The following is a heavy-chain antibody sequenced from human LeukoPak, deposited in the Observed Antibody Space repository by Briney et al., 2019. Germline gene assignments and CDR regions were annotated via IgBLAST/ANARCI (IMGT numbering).Heavy chain of an antibody. J-gene: IGHJ4*02. CDR2: ISSGSTYI. CDR3: ARSGGPKTRYPYYYDSSGYYYAFGY. Sequence: PGGSLRLSCAASGFTFSSYSTNWVRQPPGKGLEWVSSISSGSTYIYHTDSMKGRFTISRDNAKKSLYLQMNSLRAEDTAVYYCARSGGPKTRYPYYYDSSGYYYAFGYWGQGTLVTVSS. V-gene: IGHV3-21*01. D-gene: IGHD3-22*01. CDR1: GFTFSSYS.